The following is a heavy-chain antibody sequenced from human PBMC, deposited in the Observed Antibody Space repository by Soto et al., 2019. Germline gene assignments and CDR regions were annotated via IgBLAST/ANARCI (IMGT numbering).Heavy chain of an antibody. CDR1: GFTFSSYG. D-gene: IGHD6-13*01. Sequence: PGGSLRLSCAASGFTFSSYGMHWVRQAPGKGLEWVAVISYDGSNTYYADSVKGRFTISRDNSKNTLDLQMNSLRAEDTAVYYYAKDISLYSSSWYLDDYYRMDVWGQGTTVTVSS. CDR3: AKDISLYSSSWYLDDYYRMDV. V-gene: IGHV3-30*18. CDR2: ISYDGSNT. J-gene: IGHJ6*02.